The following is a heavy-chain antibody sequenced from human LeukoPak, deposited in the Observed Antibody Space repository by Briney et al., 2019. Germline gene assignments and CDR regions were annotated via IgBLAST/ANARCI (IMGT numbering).Heavy chain of an antibody. D-gene: IGHD6-25*01. CDR3: TRGQRYYYYMDV. CDR2: IIPIFGTA. V-gene: IGHV1-69*05. Sequence: SVKVSCKASGGTFSSYAISWVRQAPGQGLEWMGGIIPIFGTANYAQKFQGRVTITTDESTSTAYMELSSLRSEDTAVYYCTRGQRYYYYMDVWGKGTTVTVSS. CDR1: GGTFSSYA. J-gene: IGHJ6*03.